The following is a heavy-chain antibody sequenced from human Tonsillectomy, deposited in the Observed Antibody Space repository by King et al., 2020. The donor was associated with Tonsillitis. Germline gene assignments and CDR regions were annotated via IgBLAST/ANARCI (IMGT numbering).Heavy chain of an antibody. D-gene: IGHD2-15*01. J-gene: IGHJ6*02. CDR2: TYYRSKWYN. V-gene: IGHV6-1*01. Sequence: HVQLQQSGPGLVKPSQTLSLTCAISGDSVSSNSAAWNWIRQSPSRGLEWLGRTYYRSKWYNDYAVSVKSRITINPDTSKNQFSLQLNSVTPEDTAVYDCAKGRAYCSGGSCYKDYYYYGMDVWGQGTTVTVSS. CDR3: AKGRAYCSGGSCYKDYYYYGMDV. CDR1: GDSVSSNSAA.